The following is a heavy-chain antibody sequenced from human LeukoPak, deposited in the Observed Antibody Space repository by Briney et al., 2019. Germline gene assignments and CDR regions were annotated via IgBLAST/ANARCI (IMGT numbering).Heavy chain of an antibody. CDR3: VKARSPASGWYYYYGMDV. CDR2: ISGNGGST. V-gene: IGHV3-23*01. J-gene: IGHJ6*02. CDR1: GFTFSNYA. D-gene: IGHD6-19*01. Sequence: GGSLRLSCAASGFTFSNYAMIWVRQAPGKELEWVSAISGNGGSTYYADSVKGRFTISKDKSKNTLYLQMNSLRAEETAVYYCVKARSPASGWYYYYGMDVWGQGTTVTVSS.